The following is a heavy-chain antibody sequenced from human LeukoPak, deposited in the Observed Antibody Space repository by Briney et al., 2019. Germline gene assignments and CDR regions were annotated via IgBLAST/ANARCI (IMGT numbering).Heavy chain of an antibody. Sequence: GGSLRLSCAASGFTFSSYGMSWVRQAPGKGLEWVSAISGSGGSTYYADSVKGRLTISRDNSKNTLYLQMNSLRAEDTAVYYCAKEWYDGYNSGAFDIWGQGTMVTVSS. J-gene: IGHJ3*02. D-gene: IGHD5-24*01. CDR1: GFTFSSYG. V-gene: IGHV3-23*01. CDR2: ISGSGGST. CDR3: AKEWYDGYNSGAFDI.